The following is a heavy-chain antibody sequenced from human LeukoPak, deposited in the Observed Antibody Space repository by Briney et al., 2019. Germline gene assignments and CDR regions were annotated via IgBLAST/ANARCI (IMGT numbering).Heavy chain of an antibody. D-gene: IGHD3-3*01. V-gene: IGHV1-8*02. CDR3: ARGGAGTYYDFWSGYYFSSYSNWFDP. CDR2: MNPNSGNT. Sequence: ASVKVSCKASGYTFTGYYMHWVRQATGQGLEWMGWMNPNSGNTGYAQKFQGRVTMTRNTSISTAYMELSSLRSEDTAVYYCARGGAGTYYDFWSGYYFSSYSNWFDPWGQGTLVTVSS. CDR1: GYTFTGYY. J-gene: IGHJ5*02.